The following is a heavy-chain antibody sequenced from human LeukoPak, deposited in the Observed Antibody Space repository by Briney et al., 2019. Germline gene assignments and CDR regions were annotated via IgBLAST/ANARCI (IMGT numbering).Heavy chain of an antibody. D-gene: IGHD2-8*01. CDR2: INSDGSST. J-gene: IGHJ4*02. V-gene: IGHV3-74*01. CDR1: GFTFSSYW. CDR3: AEDERRYCTNGVCYTSDY. Sequence: PGGSLRLSCAASGFTFSSYWMHWVRQVPGKGLVWVSRINSDGSSTSYADSVKGRFTISRDNAKNTLYPQMNSLRAEDTAVYYCAEDERRYCTNGVCYTSDYWGQGTLVTVSS.